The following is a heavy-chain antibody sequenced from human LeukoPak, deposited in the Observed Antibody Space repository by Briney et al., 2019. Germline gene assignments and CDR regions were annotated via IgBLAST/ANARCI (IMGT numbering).Heavy chain of an antibody. D-gene: IGHD3-3*01. CDR3: AKEGGTLEWLLFYDY. CDR2: ISYDGSYK. J-gene: IGHJ4*02. Sequence: GGSLRLSCAASGFTFSSYGMPWVRQAPGKGLERVAVISYDGSYKYYADSVKGRFTISRDNSKNTLYLQMNSLRAEDTAVYYCAKEGGTLEWLLFYDYWGQGTLVTVSS. CDR1: GFTFSSYG. V-gene: IGHV3-30*18.